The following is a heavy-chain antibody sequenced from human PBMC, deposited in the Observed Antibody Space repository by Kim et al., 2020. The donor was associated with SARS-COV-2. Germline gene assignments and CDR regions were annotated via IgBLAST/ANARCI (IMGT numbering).Heavy chain of an antibody. CDR1: GFTFSDYY. Sequence: GGSLRLSCAASGFTFSDYYMSWIRQAPGKGLEWVSYISSSGSTIYYADSVKGRFTISRDNAKNSLYLQMNSLRAEDTAVYYCARVFSDSSGYYYAPPYFDYWGQGTLVTVSS. V-gene: IGHV3-11*01. J-gene: IGHJ4*02. CDR3: ARVFSDSSGYYYAPPYFDY. CDR2: ISSSGSTI. D-gene: IGHD3-22*01.